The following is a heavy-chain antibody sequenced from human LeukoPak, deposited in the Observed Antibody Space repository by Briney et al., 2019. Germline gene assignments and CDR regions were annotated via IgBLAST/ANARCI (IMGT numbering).Heavy chain of an antibody. V-gene: IGHV4-59*11. CDR3: ARITLNYGSGSYPDY. D-gene: IGHD3-10*01. Sequence: SETLSLTRTVSGRPINRHYWSCIRQPPAKGLEFIGYIFHTWNTKYNPSLQSQVTISADTSKDQSSLKLSCVTAADTAVYYCARITLNYGSGSYPDYWGQGTLVTVSS. CDR1: GRPINRHY. CDR2: IFHTWNT. J-gene: IGHJ4*02.